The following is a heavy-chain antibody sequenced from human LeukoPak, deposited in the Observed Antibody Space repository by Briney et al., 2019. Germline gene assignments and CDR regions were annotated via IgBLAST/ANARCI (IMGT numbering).Heavy chain of an antibody. D-gene: IGHD6-13*01. Sequence: PSETLSLTCTVSGGSISSSSYYWGWIRQPPGKGLEWIGSIYYSGSTYYNPSLKSRVTISVDTSKNQFSLKLSSVTAAYTPVYYCARRGGAAAGTPIDYWGQGTLVTVSS. J-gene: IGHJ4*02. V-gene: IGHV4-39*01. CDR2: IYYSGST. CDR1: GGSISSSSYY. CDR3: ARRGGAAAGTPIDY.